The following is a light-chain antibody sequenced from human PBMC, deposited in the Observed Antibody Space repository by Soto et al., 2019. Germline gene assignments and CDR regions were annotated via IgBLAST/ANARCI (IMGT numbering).Light chain of an antibody. V-gene: IGLV1-40*01. CDR3: QSYDRSLSGVV. CDR2: HNS. CDR1: SSNIGAIYD. J-gene: IGLJ2*01. Sequence: QSVLTQPPSVSGAPGQRVTISCTGSSSNIGAIYDVHWYQQLPGAAPKLLIYHNSNRPSGVPDRFSGSKSGTSASLAITGLQAEDEADYYCQSYDRSLSGVVFGGGTQLTVL.